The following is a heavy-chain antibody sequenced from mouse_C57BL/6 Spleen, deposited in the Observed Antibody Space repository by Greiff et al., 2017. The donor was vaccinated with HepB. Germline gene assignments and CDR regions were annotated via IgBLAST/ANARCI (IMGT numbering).Heavy chain of an antibody. CDR1: GYTFTRYW. CDR2: IYPGSGST. V-gene: IGHV1-55*01. Sequence: QVQLQQPGAELVKPGASVKMSCKASGYTFTRYWITWVKQRPGQGLEWLGDIYPGSGSTNYNEKFKSKATLTVDTSSSTAYMQLSSLTSEDSAVYYCARMDDGYRFAYWGQGTLVTVSA. D-gene: IGHD2-3*01. J-gene: IGHJ3*01. CDR3: ARMDDGYRFAY.